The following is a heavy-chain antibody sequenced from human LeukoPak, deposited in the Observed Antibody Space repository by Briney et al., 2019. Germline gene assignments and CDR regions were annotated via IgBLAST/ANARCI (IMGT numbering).Heavy chain of an antibody. CDR3: AKPRFYGSGSYYKY. V-gene: IGHV3-23*01. CDR1: GFTFSSYA. D-gene: IGHD3-10*01. J-gene: IGHJ4*02. CDR2: ISGSGGST. Sequence: GGSLRLSCAASGFTFSSYAMSWVRQAPGKGLEWVSAISGSGGSTYYADSVKGRFTISRDNSTNTLYLQMNSLRAEDTAVYYCAKPRFYGSGSYYKYWGQGTLVTVSS.